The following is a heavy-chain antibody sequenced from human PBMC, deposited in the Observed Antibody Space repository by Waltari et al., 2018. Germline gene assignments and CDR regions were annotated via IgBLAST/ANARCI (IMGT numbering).Heavy chain of an antibody. CDR3: AREIGRVAARPVRYWYFDL. Sequence: QVQLVQSGAEVKKPGASVKVSCKASGYTFTGSYMHWVRQAPGQGLEWMGRINPNSGGTNYAQKFQGRVTMTRDTSISTAYMELSRLRSDDTAVYYCAREIGRVAARPVRYWYFDLWGRGTLVTVSS. V-gene: IGHV1-2*06. J-gene: IGHJ2*01. D-gene: IGHD6-6*01. CDR1: GYTFTGSY. CDR2: INPNSGGT.